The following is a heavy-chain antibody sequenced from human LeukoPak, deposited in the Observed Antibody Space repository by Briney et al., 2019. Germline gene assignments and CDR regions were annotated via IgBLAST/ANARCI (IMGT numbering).Heavy chain of an antibody. J-gene: IGHJ5*02. CDR3: TVQVVPSDNWFDP. V-gene: IGHV3-49*04. CDR1: GLLFGDYA. D-gene: IGHD2-2*01. Sequence: GGSLRLSCTASGLLFGDYAMTWVRQVPGKGLEWLGCIRSKGCGGTAAYAASVKGRFTISRDDSKSVAYVQMNSLKTEDTAVYHCTVQVVPSDNWFDPWGQGTLVTVSS. CDR2: IRSKGCGGTA.